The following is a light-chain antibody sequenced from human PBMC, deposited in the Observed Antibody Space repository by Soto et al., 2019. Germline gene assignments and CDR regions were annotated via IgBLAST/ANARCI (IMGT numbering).Light chain of an antibody. CDR3: QQFGSSPGFT. Sequence: EIVLTQSPGTLSLSPGERATLSCRARQSINSRYLAWYQQKPGQAPRLLIYGASSRATGIPDRFSGSGSGTYFSLTISRLEPEDFAVYYCQQFGSSPGFTFGPGTKVDIK. CDR1: QSINSRY. J-gene: IGKJ3*01. V-gene: IGKV3-20*01. CDR2: GAS.